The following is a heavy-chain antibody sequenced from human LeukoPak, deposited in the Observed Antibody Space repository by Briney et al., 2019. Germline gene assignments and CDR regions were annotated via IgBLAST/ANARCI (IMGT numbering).Heavy chain of an antibody. Sequence: KASETLSLTCTVSGGSITIDNYYWSWIRQPPGKGLEWIGEINHSGSTNYNPSLKSRVTISVDTSKNQFSLKLSSVTAADTAVYYCARYEFNDDILTGFDYWGQGTLVTVSS. J-gene: IGHJ4*02. V-gene: IGHV4-39*07. CDR2: INHSGST. CDR1: GGSITIDNYY. CDR3: ARYEFNDDILTGFDY. D-gene: IGHD3-9*01.